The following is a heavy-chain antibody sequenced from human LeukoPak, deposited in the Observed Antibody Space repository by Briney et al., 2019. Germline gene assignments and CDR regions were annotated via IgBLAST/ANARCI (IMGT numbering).Heavy chain of an antibody. CDR2: INHSGST. J-gene: IGHJ4*02. CDR3: ASLSRYDSSQFDY. CDR1: GGSFSGYY. Sequence: PSETLSLTCAVYGGSFSGYYWSWIRQPPGKGLEWIGEINHSGSTNYNPSLKSRVTISVDTSKNQFSLKLSSVTAADTAVYYCASLSRYDSSQFDYWGQGTLVTVSS. V-gene: IGHV4-34*01. D-gene: IGHD3-22*01.